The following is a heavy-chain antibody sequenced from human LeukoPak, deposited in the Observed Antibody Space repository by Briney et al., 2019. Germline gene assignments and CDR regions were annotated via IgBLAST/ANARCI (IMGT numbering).Heavy chain of an antibody. Sequence: PSETLSLTYTVSGGSISDFFWSWIRQPPGKGLEWIGYMYHSGSPNYSPSLKSRVTISVDASKKLFSLELTSVTAADTAVYYCARGRDGYDSTWTYYYYMDVWGKGTTVTVSS. V-gene: IGHV4-59*01. CDR3: ARGRDGYDSTWTYYYYMDV. J-gene: IGHJ6*03. CDR1: GGSISDFF. CDR2: MYHSGSP. D-gene: IGHD2-21*02.